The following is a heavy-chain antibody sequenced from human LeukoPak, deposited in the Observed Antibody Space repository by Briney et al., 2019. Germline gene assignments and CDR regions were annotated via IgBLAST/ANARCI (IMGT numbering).Heavy chain of an antibody. V-gene: IGHV3-23*01. J-gene: IGHJ4*02. CDR2: ISGSGGST. D-gene: IGHD2-2*02. CDR3: ARDPTRGYCSTTSCHTFDY. Sequence: GSLRLSCAASGFTFSSYAMSWVRQTPGKGLEWVSAISGSGGSTYYADSVKGRFTISRDNSKNTLYLQMNSLRNEDTAVYYCARDPTRGYCSTTSCHTFDYWGQGALVTVSS. CDR1: GFTFSSYA.